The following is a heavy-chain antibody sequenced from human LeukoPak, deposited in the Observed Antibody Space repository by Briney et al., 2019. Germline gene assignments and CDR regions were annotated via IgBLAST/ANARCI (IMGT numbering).Heavy chain of an antibody. Sequence: PPGGSLRLSCAASGFTFSSYWMSWVRQAPGKGLEWVANIKQDGSEKYYVDPVKGRFTISRDNAKSSLYLQMNSLRAEDTAVYYCARVSRDFYSNYYYYYGMDVWGQGTTVTVSS. V-gene: IGHV3-7*01. CDR1: GFTFSSYW. CDR2: IKQDGSEK. D-gene: IGHD4-11*01. CDR3: ARVSRDFYSNYYYYYGMDV. J-gene: IGHJ6*02.